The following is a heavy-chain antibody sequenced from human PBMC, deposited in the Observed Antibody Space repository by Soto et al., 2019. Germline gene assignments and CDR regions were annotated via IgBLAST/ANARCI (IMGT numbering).Heavy chain of an antibody. CDR3: ARHLTYCSAGSCYSDFPYYGMDV. CDR2: MPYTETT. V-gene: IGHV4-39*01. CDR1: SHSVSTGSYY. D-gene: IGHD2-15*01. J-gene: IGHJ6*02. Sequence: SETMSPTCPVASHSVSTGSYYWCWIRYLPVKELEWIIFMPYTETTYYNHSLRSRVTMSLDTSKNQFSLKLSSVTAADTAVYYCARHLTYCSAGSCYSDFPYYGMDVWGQGTTVT.